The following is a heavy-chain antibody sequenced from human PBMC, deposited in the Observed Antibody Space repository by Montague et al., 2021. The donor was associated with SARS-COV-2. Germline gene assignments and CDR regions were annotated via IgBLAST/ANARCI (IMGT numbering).Heavy chain of an antibody. J-gene: IGHJ2*01. V-gene: IGHV3-9*01. CDR2: INWNSNSI. D-gene: IGHD1-26*01. CDR1: GFTFGDYA. Sequence: SLSLSCAASGFTFGDYAMPWVRQAPGKGLEWVSGINWNSNSIGYADSVXGRFTISRDNAKNSLYLQMNSLRAEDTALYYCAKGYSGTYDEYFHLWGRGTLVTVSS. CDR3: AKGYSGTYDEYFHL.